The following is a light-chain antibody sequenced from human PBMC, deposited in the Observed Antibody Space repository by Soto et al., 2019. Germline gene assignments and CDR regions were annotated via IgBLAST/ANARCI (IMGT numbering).Light chain of an antibody. Sequence: QSVLTQPPSVSGAPGQRVTISCTGSSSHIGAGYDVHWYQQLPGTAPKLLIYGSSNRPSGVPDRFSGSKSGTSASLAITGLQAEDEADYYCQSYDSSLSGWVFGGGTKVTVL. V-gene: IGLV1-40*01. CDR1: SSHIGAGYD. CDR2: GSS. CDR3: QSYDSSLSGWV. J-gene: IGLJ3*02.